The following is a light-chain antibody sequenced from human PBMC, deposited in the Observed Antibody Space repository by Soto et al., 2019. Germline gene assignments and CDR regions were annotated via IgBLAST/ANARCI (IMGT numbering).Light chain of an antibody. Sequence: DIQMTQSPSTLSASVGDRVIITCRASQSISSWLAWYQQKPGKAPNLLIYRASTLKSGIRSRFNGSGSGTDFTLTISSLQPDDFATYYCQQYDRASWTFGQGTKVEIK. J-gene: IGKJ1*01. V-gene: IGKV1-5*03. CDR1: QSISSW. CDR3: QQYDRASWT. CDR2: RAS.